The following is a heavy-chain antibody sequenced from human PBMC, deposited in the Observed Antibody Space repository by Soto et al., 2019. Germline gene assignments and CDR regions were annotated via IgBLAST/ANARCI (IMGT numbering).Heavy chain of an antibody. V-gene: IGHV3-15*07. CDR2: IKSKTDGGTT. J-gene: IGHJ4*02. CDR1: GFTFSNAW. CDR3: TAYYGSGSYIPI. Sequence: EVQLVESGGGLVKPGGSLRLSCAASGFTFSNAWMNWVRQAPGKGLEWVGRIKSKTDGGTTDYAAPVKGRFTISRDDSKYTLYLQMSSLKTEDTAVYYCTAYYGSGSYIPIWGQGTLVTVSS. D-gene: IGHD3-10*01.